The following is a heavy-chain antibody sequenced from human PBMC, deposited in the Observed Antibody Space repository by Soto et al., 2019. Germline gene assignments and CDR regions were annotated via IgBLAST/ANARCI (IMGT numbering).Heavy chain of an antibody. CDR2: INVSGALT. CDR1: GFPFDAHG. D-gene: IGHD3-22*01. V-gene: IGHV3-23*01. J-gene: IGHJ4*02. Sequence: PGGSLRLSCAASGFPFDAHGMAWVRQSPGKGLQWVSSINVSGALTYYIESVKGRFTISRDNSKNTLYLQMNSLRDEDTAIYYCAKVHYYETSGYSPFDYWGRGTLVTVSS. CDR3: AKVHYYETSGYSPFDY.